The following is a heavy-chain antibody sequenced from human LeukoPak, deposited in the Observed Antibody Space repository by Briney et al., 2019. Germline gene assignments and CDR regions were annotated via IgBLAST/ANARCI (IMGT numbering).Heavy chain of an antibody. CDR2: INTDGSRI. J-gene: IGHJ4*02. Sequence: GGSLRLSCAASGFTLNTYCIHWVRQPAAKGLVWVSRINTDGSRINYAASVKGRFTIAGDNAKNTLYLQVNSLRAEDTAVYYWASSSNDWTNFDYWGQGTLVTVSS. CDR3: ASSSNDWTNFDY. CDR1: GFTLNTYC. D-gene: IGHD3-9*01. V-gene: IGHV3-74*01.